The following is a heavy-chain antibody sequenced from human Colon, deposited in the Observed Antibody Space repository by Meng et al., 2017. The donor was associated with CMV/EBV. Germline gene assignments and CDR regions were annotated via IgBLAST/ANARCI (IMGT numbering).Heavy chain of an antibody. V-gene: IGHV4-30-4*01. CDR2: IFYSGST. J-gene: IGHJ4*02. Sequence: INSGDYYWSWIRQPPGKRLEWIGYIFYSGSTYYSPSLKSRVTISVDTSKTQFSLKLSSVTAADTAVYYCARVLRKYYYDSSSSYFDYWGQGTLVTVSS. CDR1: INSGDYY. CDR3: ARVLRKYYYDSSSSYFDY. D-gene: IGHD3-22*01.